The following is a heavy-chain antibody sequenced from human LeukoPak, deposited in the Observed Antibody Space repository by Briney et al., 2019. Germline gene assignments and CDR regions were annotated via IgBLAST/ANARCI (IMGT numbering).Heavy chain of an antibody. D-gene: IGHD1-26*01. CDR3: ARVFSYTSSYLGYYYGMDV. CDR2: IYRSGST. CDR1: GGSISSSSYS. Sequence: SETLSLTCAVSGGSISSSSYSWSWIRQPPGKGLEWIGYIYRSGSTYYNPSLKSRVSISIDRSKSQFSLKLTSVTAADTAVYYCARVFSYTSSYLGYYYGMDVWGQGTTVTVSS. V-gene: IGHV4-30-2*01. J-gene: IGHJ6*02.